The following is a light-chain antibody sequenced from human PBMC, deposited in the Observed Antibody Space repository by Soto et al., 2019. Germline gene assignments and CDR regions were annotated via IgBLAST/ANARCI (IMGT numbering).Light chain of an antibody. CDR2: GAS. V-gene: IGKV3-15*01. CDR3: QHYNYWPPWT. J-gene: IGKJ1*01. Sequence: EIVMTQSPATLSVSPGEGATLSCRASQSVSSNLAWYQQKPGQAPRLLIYGASTRATGIPARFSGSGSGTEFTLTISNLQSEDFEVYYCQHYNYWPPWTFGQGTKVEIK. CDR1: QSVSSN.